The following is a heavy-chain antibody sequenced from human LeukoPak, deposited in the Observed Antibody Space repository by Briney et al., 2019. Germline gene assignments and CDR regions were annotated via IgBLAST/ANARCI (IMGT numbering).Heavy chain of an antibody. CDR3: ARGPGSSGWYWYFDL. CDR2: IYSGGDT. Sequence: GGSLRLSCAVSGFTFSSNYMSWVRQAPGKGLEWVSVIYSGGDTYYADSVKGRFTISRDNSKNTLYLQVNSLRVEDTAVYYCARGPGSSGWYWYFDLWGRGTLVTVSS. D-gene: IGHD6-19*01. V-gene: IGHV3-53*01. J-gene: IGHJ2*01. CDR1: GFTFSSNY.